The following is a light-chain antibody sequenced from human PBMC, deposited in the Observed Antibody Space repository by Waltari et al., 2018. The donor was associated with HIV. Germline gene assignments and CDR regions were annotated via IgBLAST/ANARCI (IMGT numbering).Light chain of an antibody. CDR2: DTS. CDR1: AGPVVCMLY. CDR3: LLSVHDARPV. V-gene: IGLV7-46*01. J-gene: IGLJ3*02. Sequence: QAVVPQVPSLPVSPGGTVTLPCGSIAGPVVCMLYPYWFQQKPGQAPRTLIYDTSNQNSWTPARFSGSHLGGKAALTLSGARPEDEADYYCLLSVHDARPVFGGGTKLSVL.